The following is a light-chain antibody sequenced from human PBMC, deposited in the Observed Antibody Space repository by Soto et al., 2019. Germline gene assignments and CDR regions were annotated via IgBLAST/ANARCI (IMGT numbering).Light chain of an antibody. CDR3: SSYTSTSTRVV. V-gene: IGLV2-14*01. CDR2: EVS. J-gene: IGLJ2*01. CDR1: SSDVGGYKY. Sequence: QSALTQPASVSGSPGQSITISWTGTSSDVGGYKYVSWYQQHPGKAPNLIIYEVSNRPSGVSNRFSGSKSGNTASLTISGLQAEDEADYYCSSYTSTSTRVVFGGGTKLTVL.